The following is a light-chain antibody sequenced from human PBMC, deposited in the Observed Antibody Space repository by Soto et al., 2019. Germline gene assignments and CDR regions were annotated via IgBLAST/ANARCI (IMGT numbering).Light chain of an antibody. CDR2: WAS. CDR1: QNVLYSSNNKNY. CDR3: QQYYSSWT. V-gene: IGKV4-1*01. J-gene: IGKJ1*01. Sequence: DIVMTQSPDSLAVSLGERATINCKSSQNVLYSSNNKNYLAWYQQKPGQPPKLLIYWASTRESGVPDRFSGSWSWTDFTLTITSRQADDVAVYYCQQYYSSWTFGQGTKVEIK.